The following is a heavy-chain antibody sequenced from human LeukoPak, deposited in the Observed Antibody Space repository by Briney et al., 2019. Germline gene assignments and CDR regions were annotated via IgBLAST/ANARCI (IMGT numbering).Heavy chain of an antibody. CDR2: IYHSGST. D-gene: IGHD3-10*01. V-gene: IGHV4-30-2*01. Sequence: SSETLSLTCTVSGGSISSGGYYWSWIRQPPGKGLEWIGYIYHSGSTYYNQSLKSRVTISVDTSKNQFSLKLSSVTAADTAVYYCAASHKYYYGSGSYYKDAFDIWGQGTMVTVSS. CDR3: AASHKYYYGSGSYYKDAFDI. J-gene: IGHJ3*02. CDR1: GGSISSGGYY.